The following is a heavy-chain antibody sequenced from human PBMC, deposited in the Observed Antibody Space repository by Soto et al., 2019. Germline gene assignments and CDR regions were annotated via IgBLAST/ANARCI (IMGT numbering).Heavy chain of an antibody. Sequence: AVKVSCKASGGTFSTYGIMWVRQAPGQGLEWMGGIIPIFGTVNYAQKFQGRVTTTADESTSTAYMELSGLSSEDTAVYYCARVSDCGGGNCYFGVDYWGQGTLVTVSS. CDR2: IIPIFGTV. CDR3: ARVSDCGGGNCYFGVDY. J-gene: IGHJ4*02. V-gene: IGHV1-69*13. D-gene: IGHD2-15*01. CDR1: GGTFSTYG.